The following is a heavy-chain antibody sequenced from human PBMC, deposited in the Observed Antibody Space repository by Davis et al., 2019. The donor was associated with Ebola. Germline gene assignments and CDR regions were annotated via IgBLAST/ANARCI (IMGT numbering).Heavy chain of an antibody. J-gene: IGHJ6*02. V-gene: IGHV5-51*01. Sequence: GESLKISCKDPGYNFRNYWIAWVRQLPGKGLEWMGIIYPGDSDTRYSPSFQGQVTISADKSISTAYLQWSSLKASDTAMYYCARGNYGGNSYYYYGMDVWGQGTLVTVSS. CDR3: ARGNYGGNSYYYYGMDV. D-gene: IGHD4-23*01. CDR2: IYPGDSDT. CDR1: GYNFRNYW.